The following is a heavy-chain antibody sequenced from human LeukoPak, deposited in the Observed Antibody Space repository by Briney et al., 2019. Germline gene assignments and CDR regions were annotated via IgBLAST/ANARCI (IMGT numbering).Heavy chain of an antibody. V-gene: IGHV4-38-2*02. Sequence: SETLSLTCAVSGYSISSGYYWGWIRQPPGKGLEWIGSIYHSGSTYYNPSLKSRVTISVDTSKNQFSLKLSSVTAADTAVYYCARDVGIVGASSWFDPWGQGTLVTVSS. CDR2: IYHSGST. CDR1: GYSISSGYY. J-gene: IGHJ5*02. D-gene: IGHD1-26*01. CDR3: ARDVGIVGASSWFDP.